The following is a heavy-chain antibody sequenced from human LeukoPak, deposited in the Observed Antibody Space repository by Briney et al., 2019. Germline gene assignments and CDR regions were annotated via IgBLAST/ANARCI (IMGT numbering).Heavy chain of an antibody. CDR2: IYYIGST. Sequence: SETLSLTCTVSGGSISSVGYYCSWIRQHPGDGLGGIRYIYYIGSTYYNPSLKSRFTISVDTSKNQFSLKRISGTAARTSVCYCARDLPYWGQGTLVPVSS. CDR1: GGSISSVGYY. CDR3: ARDLPY. J-gene: IGHJ4*02. V-gene: IGHV4-31*03.